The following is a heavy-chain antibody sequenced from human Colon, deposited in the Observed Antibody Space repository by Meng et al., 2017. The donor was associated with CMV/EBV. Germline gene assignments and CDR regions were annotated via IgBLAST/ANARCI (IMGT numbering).Heavy chain of an antibody. D-gene: IGHD3-10*01. J-gene: IGHJ4*02. V-gene: IGHV1-2*02. CDR3: ATISGGDFDF. CDR1: GYAFTGYF. Sequence: EQVGQVRAEVKKPGASVKGSCKPSGYAFTGYFLFWLRQAPGQGLEWVGSLNPNSGDTNSAQKFHGRLTMTRDTSIHTAYMELGSLRSDDTAVYYCATISGGDFDFWGQGTLVTVSS. CDR2: LNPNSGDT.